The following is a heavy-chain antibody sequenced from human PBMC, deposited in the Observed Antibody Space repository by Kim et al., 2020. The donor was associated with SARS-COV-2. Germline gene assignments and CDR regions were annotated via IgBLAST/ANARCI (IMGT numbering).Heavy chain of an antibody. V-gene: IGHV1-46*01. CDR2: INPSGGST. CDR1: GYTFTSYY. Sequence: ASVKVSCKASGYTFTSYYMHWVRQAPGQGLEWMGIINPSGGSTSYAQKFQGRVTMTRDTSTSTVYMELSSLRSEDTAVYYCARDPTVTTAYDYYYGMDVWGQGTTVTVSS. D-gene: IGHD4-4*01. CDR3: ARDPTVTTAYDYYYGMDV. J-gene: IGHJ6*02.